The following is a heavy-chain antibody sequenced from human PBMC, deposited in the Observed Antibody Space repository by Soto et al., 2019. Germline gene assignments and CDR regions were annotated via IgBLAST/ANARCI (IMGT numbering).Heavy chain of an antibody. CDR1: GFIFSNSW. Sequence: GGSLRLSCAASGFIFSNSWMNWFRQAPGKGLEWVGRIKSKTDGGTTDYAAPVKGRFTISRDDSKNTLYLQMNSLKTEDTAVYYCTTDQKVSTSSSYYYRYGIDISAQGAAVTVSS. J-gene: IGHJ6*02. V-gene: IGHV3-15*07. D-gene: IGHD6-6*01. CDR2: IKSKTDGGTT. CDR3: TTDQKVSTSSSYYYRYGIDI.